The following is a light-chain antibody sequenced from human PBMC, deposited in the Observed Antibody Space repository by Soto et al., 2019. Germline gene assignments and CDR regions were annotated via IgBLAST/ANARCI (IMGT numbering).Light chain of an antibody. V-gene: IGLV2-11*01. J-gene: IGLJ2*01. CDR1: SSDVGGYNY. CDR3: CSYAGSCTVV. CDR2: DVS. Sequence: QSVLTQPRSLSGSPGQSVTISCTGTSSDVGGYNYVSWYQQHPGKAPKLMIYDVSKRPSGVPDRFSGSKSGNTASLTISGLQAEDEADYYCCSYAGSCTVVFGGGTKLTVL.